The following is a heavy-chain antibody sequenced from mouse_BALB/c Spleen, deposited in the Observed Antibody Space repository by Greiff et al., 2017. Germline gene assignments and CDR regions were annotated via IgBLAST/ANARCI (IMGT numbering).Heavy chain of an antibody. J-gene: IGHJ3*01. CDR3: TRGYGIPFAY. CDR2: IRLKSNNYAT. D-gene: IGHD2-1*01. Sequence: EVKLEESGGGLVQPGGSMKLSCVASGFTFSNYWMNWVRQSPEKGLEWVAEIRLKSNNYATHYAESVKGRFTISRDDSKSSVYLQMNNLRAEDTGIYYCTRGYGIPFAYWGQGTLVTVSA. CDR1: GFTFSNYW. V-gene: IGHV6-6*02.